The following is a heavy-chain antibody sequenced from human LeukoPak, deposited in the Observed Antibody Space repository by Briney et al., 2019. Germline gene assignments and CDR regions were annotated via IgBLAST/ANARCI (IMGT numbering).Heavy chain of an antibody. CDR1: GGSISSYY. CDR3: ARGYYDSTLSYYFDY. CDR2: IYYSGST. J-gene: IGHJ4*02. V-gene: IGHV4-59*01. Sequence: SETLSLTCTVSGGSISSYYWSWIRQPPGKGLEWIGYIYYSGSTNYNPPLKSRVTISVDTSKNQFSLKLSSVTAADTAVYYCARGYYDSTLSYYFDYWGQGTLVTVSS. D-gene: IGHD3-22*01.